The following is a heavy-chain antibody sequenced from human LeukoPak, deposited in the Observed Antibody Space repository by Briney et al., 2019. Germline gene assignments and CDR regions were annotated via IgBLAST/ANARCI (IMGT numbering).Heavy chain of an antibody. Sequence: HPGGSLRLSCAASGFTFSSYAMHWVRQAPGKGLEWVAVISYDGSNKYYADSVKGRFTISRDNSKNTLYLQMNSLRAEDTAVYYCARDLKSDYRGQGTLVTVSS. CDR1: GFTFSSYA. V-gene: IGHV3-30-3*01. J-gene: IGHJ4*02. CDR3: ARDLKSDY. CDR2: ISYDGSNK.